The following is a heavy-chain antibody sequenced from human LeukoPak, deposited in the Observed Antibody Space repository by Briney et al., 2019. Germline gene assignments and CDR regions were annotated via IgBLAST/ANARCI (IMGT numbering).Heavy chain of an antibody. V-gene: IGHV3-49*03. CDR1: GFTFGDYA. CDR2: IRSKAYGGTT. CDR3: TRLIAAAAYHYYYGMDV. Sequence: PGRSLRLSCTASGFTFGDYAMSWFRQAPGKGLEWVGFIRSKAYGGTTEYAASVKGRFTISRDDSKSIAYLQMNSLKTEDTAVYYCTRLIAAAAYHYYYGMDVWGQGTTVTVSS. D-gene: IGHD6-13*01. J-gene: IGHJ6*02.